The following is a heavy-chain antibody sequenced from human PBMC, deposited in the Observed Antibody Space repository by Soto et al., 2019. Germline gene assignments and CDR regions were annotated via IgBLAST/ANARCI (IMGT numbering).Heavy chain of an antibody. J-gene: IGHJ3*02. CDR1: GGSISTYY. V-gene: IGHV4-59*01. CDR3: ARDVCGGDCYSTFDI. D-gene: IGHD2-21*02. CDR2: IYYSGTT. Sequence: QVQLQESGPGLVKPSETLSLTCTVSGGSISTYYWSWIRQTPGKELEWIGNIYYSGTTNYNPSLKSRVTVSLDTSKKQFSLKLNSVTAADTAVYYCARDVCGGDCYSTFDIWGQGTMVIVSS.